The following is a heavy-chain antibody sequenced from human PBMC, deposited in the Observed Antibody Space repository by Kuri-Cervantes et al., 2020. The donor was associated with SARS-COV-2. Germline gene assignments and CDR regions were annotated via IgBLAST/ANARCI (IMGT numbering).Heavy chain of an antibody. CDR1: GYSFTSYW. CDR2: IYPGDSDT. J-gene: IGHJ4*02. Sequence: KVSCKGSGYSFTSYWIGWVRQMPGKGLEWMGIIYPGDSDTRYSPSFQGQVTISADKSISTAYLQWSSLKTSDTTIYYCTRQADYFDSWGQGTLVTVCS. D-gene: IGHD6-25*01. CDR3: TRQADYFDS. V-gene: IGHV5-51*01.